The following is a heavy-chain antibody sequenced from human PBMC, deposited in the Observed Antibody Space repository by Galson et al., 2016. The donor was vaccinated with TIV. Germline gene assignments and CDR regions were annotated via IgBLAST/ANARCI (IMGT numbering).Heavy chain of an antibody. CDR2: IQYDGSNK. V-gene: IGHV3-30*02. Sequence: SLRLSCAVSGYMFSSYGMHWVRQAPGRGLEWVAFIQYDGSNKYYADSVKGRFTISRDNSMNTLYLQMNSLRAEDTAVYYCAKDSGSYFSYWYFDLWGRGTLFTVSS. CDR1: GYMFSSYG. CDR3: AKDSGSYFSYWYFDL. J-gene: IGHJ2*01. D-gene: IGHD3-10*01.